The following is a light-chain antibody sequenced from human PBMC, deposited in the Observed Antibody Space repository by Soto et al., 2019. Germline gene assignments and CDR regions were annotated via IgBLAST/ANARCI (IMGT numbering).Light chain of an antibody. J-gene: IGKJ1*01. CDR2: GAS. CDR3: HQRSNWR. V-gene: IGKV3-11*01. Sequence: ELVMTQSPATLSVSPGERANLSCRASQSVSSNLAWYPQKPGQAPRLLIYGASSRATGIPARFSGSGSGTDFTLTISSIEPEDFAVYYCHQRSNWRFGQGTKVDIK. CDR1: QSVSSN.